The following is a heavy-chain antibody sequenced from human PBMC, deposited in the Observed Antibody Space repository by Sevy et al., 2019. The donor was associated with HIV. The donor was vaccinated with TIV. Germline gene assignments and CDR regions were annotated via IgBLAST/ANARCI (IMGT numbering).Heavy chain of an antibody. D-gene: IGHD1-1*01. J-gene: IGHJ3*02. Sequence: SGPTLGNPTQTLTLTCTFSGFSLSTSGVGVGWIRQPPGKALEWLALIYWDDDKRYSPSLKSRLTITKDTSKNQVVLTMTNMDPVDTATYYCEHRNEGYDAFDIWGQGTMVTVSS. CDR1: GFSLSTSGVG. CDR2: IYWDDDK. CDR3: EHRNEGYDAFDI. V-gene: IGHV2-5*02.